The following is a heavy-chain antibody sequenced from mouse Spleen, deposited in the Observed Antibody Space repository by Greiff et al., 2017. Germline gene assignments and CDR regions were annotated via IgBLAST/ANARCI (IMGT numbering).Heavy chain of an antibody. CDR2: IWRGGST. CDR3: AKTGTGGFFFDY. V-gene: IGHV2-5*01. CDR1: GFSLTSYG. Sequence: VQLVESGPGLVQPSQSLSITCTVSGFSLTSYGVHWVRQSPGKGLEWLGVIWRGGSTDYNAAFMSRLSITKDNSKSQVFFKMNSLQADDTAIYFCAKTGTGGFFFDYWGQGTTLTVSS. J-gene: IGHJ2*01. D-gene: IGHD4-1*01.